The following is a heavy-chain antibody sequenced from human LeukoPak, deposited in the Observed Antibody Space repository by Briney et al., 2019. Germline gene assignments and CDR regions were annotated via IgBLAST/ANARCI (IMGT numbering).Heavy chain of an antibody. CDR2: IYWNDDK. V-gene: IGHV2-5*01. Sequence: SGPTLVRPTQTLTLTCTFSGFSLSTSGVGVGWIPQPPGKALEWLALIYWNDDKRYSPSLKSRLTITKDTSKNQVVLTMTNMDPVDTATYYCAHRRPKPHYCSGGSCYSGEFDYWGQGTLVTVSS. CDR3: AHRRPKPHYCSGGSCYSGEFDY. CDR1: GFSLSTSGVG. D-gene: IGHD2-15*01. J-gene: IGHJ4*02.